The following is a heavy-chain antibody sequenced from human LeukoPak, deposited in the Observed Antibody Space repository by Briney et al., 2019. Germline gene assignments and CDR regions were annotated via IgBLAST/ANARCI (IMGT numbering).Heavy chain of an antibody. CDR2: INPNNGGT. D-gene: IGHD3-22*01. J-gene: IGHJ5*02. CDR1: GYTFTSYY. CDR3: ARDQGNGYYINWFDP. V-gene: IGHV1-2*02. Sequence: GASVKVSCKASGYTFTSYYMRWVRQAPGQGLEWMGWINPNNGGTKLAQKFQGRVTMTTDTSISTAYMELSKLTSDDTAMYYCARDQGNGYYINWFDPWGQGNLVTVSS.